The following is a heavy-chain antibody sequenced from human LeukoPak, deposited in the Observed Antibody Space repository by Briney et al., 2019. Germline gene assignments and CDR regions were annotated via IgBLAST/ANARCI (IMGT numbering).Heavy chain of an antibody. Sequence: GGSLRLSCAASGFTVSSNYMSWVRQAPGKGLEWVSVIYSGGSTYYADSVKGRFTISRDNSKNTLYLQMNSLRAEDTAVYYCAKETRDGSGSYYAVGAFDIWGQGTMVTVSS. V-gene: IGHV3-53*05. CDR3: AKETRDGSGSYYAVGAFDI. CDR2: IYSGGST. J-gene: IGHJ3*02. CDR1: GFTVSSNY. D-gene: IGHD3-10*01.